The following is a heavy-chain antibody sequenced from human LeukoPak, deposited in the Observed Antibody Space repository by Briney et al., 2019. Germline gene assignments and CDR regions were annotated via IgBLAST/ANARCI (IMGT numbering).Heavy chain of an antibody. CDR1: GFTFSRYW. V-gene: IGHV4-4*01. CDR2: IYHSGNT. Sequence: GSLRLSCAVSGFTFSRYWMSWVRQSPGKGLEWIGEIYHSGNTNYNPSLKSRVAISLDKSSNQFSLRLTSVTAADTAIYFCVREEMPGKFDYWGQGTLVTVSS. J-gene: IGHJ4*02. D-gene: IGHD1-26*01. CDR3: VREEMPGKFDY.